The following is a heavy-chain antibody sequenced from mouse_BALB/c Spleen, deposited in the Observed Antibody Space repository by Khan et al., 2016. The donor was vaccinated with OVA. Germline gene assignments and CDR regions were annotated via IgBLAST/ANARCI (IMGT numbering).Heavy chain of an antibody. Sequence: QVQLKQSGPGLVAPSQSLSITCTVSGFSLTDYGVNWVRQPPGKGLEWLGMMWGDGSTDYNSVLKSRLCISKDNSKSQVFLKMNSLQTDDTARYYCARELRLGGFAYWGQGTLVTVSA. CDR3: ARELRLGGFAY. V-gene: IGHV2-6-7*01. J-gene: IGHJ3*01. CDR2: MWGDGST. CDR1: GFSLTDYG. D-gene: IGHD1-2*01.